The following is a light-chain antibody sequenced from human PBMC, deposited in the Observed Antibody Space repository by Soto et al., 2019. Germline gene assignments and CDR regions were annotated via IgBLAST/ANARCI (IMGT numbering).Light chain of an antibody. Sequence: QSALTQPPSASGSPGQSVTISCTGTSSDVGGYNYVSWYQQHPGKAPKLMIYEVSKRPSGVHDRFAGSKSGNTASLNVSGLQAEDEADYYCSSYAGSKNLGLFGGGTNLTVL. J-gene: IGLJ3*02. V-gene: IGLV2-8*01. CDR1: SSDVGGYNY. CDR3: SSYAGSKNLGL. CDR2: EVS.